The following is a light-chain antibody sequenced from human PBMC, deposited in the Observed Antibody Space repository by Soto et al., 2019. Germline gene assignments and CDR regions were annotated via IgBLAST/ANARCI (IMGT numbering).Light chain of an antibody. Sequence: EIVLTQSPGTLSLSPGERVTLSCRASQSIASTYLTWYQQKPGQAPRLLIYGASRRATGIPDRFSGSGSGTAFSLTISRLEPEDFAVYYCQQYGSSLYTFGQGTKLEI. J-gene: IGKJ2*01. CDR2: GAS. V-gene: IGKV3-20*01. CDR1: QSIASTY. CDR3: QQYGSSLYT.